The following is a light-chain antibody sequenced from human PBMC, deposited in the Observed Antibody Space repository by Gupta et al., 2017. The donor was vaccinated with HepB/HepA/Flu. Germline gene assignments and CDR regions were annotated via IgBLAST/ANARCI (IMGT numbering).Light chain of an antibody. J-gene: IGKJ1*01. CDR3: QKYDSART. CDR1: QDIGKS. V-gene: IGKV1-27*01. Sequence: DIQMTQSPSSLSASVGDRVTITCRASQDIGKSLAWYQQKPGKIPRLLIYTVSTLQSGVPSRFSGSGSGTDLTLTISSLQPEDFATYYCQKYDSARTFGQGTNVEIK. CDR2: TVS.